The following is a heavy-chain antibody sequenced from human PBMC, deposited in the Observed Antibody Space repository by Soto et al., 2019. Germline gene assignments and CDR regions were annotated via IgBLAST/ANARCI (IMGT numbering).Heavy chain of an antibody. CDR1: GFTFSSYA. CDR3: ARDLDSGSYYYYGMDV. J-gene: IGHJ6*02. D-gene: IGHD1-26*01. V-gene: IGHV3-30-3*01. CDR2: ISYDGSNE. Sequence: GGSLRLSCAVSGFTFSSYAMHWVRQAPGKGLEWVAVISYDGSNEFYADSVKGRFTISRDNSKNTLYLQMNSLRAEGTAVYYCARDLDSGSYYYYGMDVWGQGTTVTVSS.